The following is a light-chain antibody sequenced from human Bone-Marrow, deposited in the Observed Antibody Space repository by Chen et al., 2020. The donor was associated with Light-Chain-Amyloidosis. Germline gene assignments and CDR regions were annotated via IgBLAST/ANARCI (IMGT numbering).Light chain of an antibody. V-gene: IGLV3-25*03. CDR2: RDT. J-gene: IGLJ2*01. CDR1: DLPTKY. CDR3: QSADSSGTYEVI. Sequence: SYELTQPPPVSVSPGQPARITCSGDDLPTKYAYWYQQKPGQAPVLVIHRDTERPSGISERFSGSSSGTTATLTISGGQAEDEADYHCQSADSSGTYEVIFGGGTKLTVL.